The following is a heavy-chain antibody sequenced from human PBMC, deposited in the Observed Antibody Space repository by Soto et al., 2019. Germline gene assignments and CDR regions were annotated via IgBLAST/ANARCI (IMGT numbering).Heavy chain of an antibody. CDR3: AKVPSQYIWGSYLRYYDY. D-gene: IGHD3-16*02. CDR1: GFPLSNYA. Sequence: EVQMLESGGGLVQPGGSLRLSCAASGFPLSNYAMTWVRQAPGKGLEWVSGISGNTGHAYYADSVKDRFTISRDNSKNTLYRQMDSLRAEDTAVYYCAKVPSQYIWGSYLRYYDYWVQGTLVTVSS. CDR2: ISGNTGHA. J-gene: IGHJ4*02. V-gene: IGHV3-23*01.